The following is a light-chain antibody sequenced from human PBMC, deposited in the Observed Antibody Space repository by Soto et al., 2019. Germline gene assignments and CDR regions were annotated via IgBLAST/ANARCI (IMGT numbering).Light chain of an antibody. CDR2: EAN. Sequence: QSVLTQPASVSGSPGQSITISCTGTSSDVGGYNYVSWYQQHPDKAPKLMIYEANNRPSGVSNRFSGSKSGNTASLTISGLQAEDEADYYCSSYTSSSTLVFGAGTKVTVL. V-gene: IGLV2-14*01. CDR1: SSDVGGYNY. J-gene: IGLJ1*01. CDR3: SSYTSSSTLV.